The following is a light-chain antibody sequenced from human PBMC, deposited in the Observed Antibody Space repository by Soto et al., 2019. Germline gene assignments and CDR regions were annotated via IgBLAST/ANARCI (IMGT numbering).Light chain of an antibody. J-gene: IGLJ2*01. CDR3: QFYDSSLSGFVV. Sequence: QSVLTQPPSVSGAPGQRVTISCTGSSSNIGAGYDVHWYQQLPGTAPKLLIYDNTNRPSGVPDRFSGSRSGTSASLAITGLQAEDEANYYCQFYDSSLSGFVVFGGGTKVTVL. CDR1: SSNIGAGYD. CDR2: DNT. V-gene: IGLV1-40*01.